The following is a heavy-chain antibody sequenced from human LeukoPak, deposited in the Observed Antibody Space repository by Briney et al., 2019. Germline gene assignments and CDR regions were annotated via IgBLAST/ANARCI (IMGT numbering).Heavy chain of an antibody. Sequence: GGSLRLSCEASGFTFRSYSMNWVRQAPGKGLEWISYISRSTNSISYADSVKGRFTISRDNAKNSLSLQVNNLRDEDTAVYYCARDRGPGIKPAGTVGMDVWGQGTTVTVSS. V-gene: IGHV3-48*02. D-gene: IGHD6-13*01. J-gene: IGHJ6*02. CDR1: GFTFRSYS. CDR2: ISRSTNSI. CDR3: ARDRGPGIKPAGTVGMDV.